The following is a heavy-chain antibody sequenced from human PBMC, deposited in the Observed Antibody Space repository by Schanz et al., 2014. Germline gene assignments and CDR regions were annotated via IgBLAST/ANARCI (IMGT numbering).Heavy chain of an antibody. CDR2: IKGDSSEK. CDR3: ARDPNSVNEIDY. V-gene: IGHV3-7*03. D-gene: IGHD5-12*01. CDR1: GFTFSDHW. Sequence: VQLVESGGALVQPGGSLRLSCSASGFTFSDHWMSWVRQPPGKGLEWVANIKGDSSEKNYVDSVKGRFTLSRDNAKNALYLQMNSLRAEDTAVYYCARDPNSVNEIDYWGQGTLVTVSS. J-gene: IGHJ4*02.